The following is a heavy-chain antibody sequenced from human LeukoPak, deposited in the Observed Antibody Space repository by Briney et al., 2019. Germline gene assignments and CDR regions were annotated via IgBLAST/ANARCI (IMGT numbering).Heavy chain of an antibody. D-gene: IGHD3-3*01. Sequence: GGSLRLSCAASGFTFSSYGMQWVRQAPGKGLEWVAFIRYDGSNKYYADSVKGRFTISRDNSKNTLYLQMNSLRAEDTAVYYCAKDVTIFGVVTFFDYWGQGTLVTVSS. V-gene: IGHV3-30*02. J-gene: IGHJ4*02. CDR3: AKDVTIFGVVTFFDY. CDR2: IRYDGSNK. CDR1: GFTFSSYG.